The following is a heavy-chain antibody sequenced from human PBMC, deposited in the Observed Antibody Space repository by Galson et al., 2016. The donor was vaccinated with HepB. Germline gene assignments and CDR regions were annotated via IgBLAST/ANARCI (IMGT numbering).Heavy chain of an antibody. CDR3: ARGLRGGFGMVYGVGIDY. CDR1: GFTFSSHA. Sequence: SLRLSCAASGFTFSSHAMHWVRRAPGKGLEWVTIISYDGTTKYYADSVRGRVTLSRDDSKNTLYLQMNSLRAEDTAVYYCARGLRGGFGMVYGVGIDYWGQGTLVTVSS. CDR2: ISYDGTTK. J-gene: IGHJ4*02. D-gene: IGHD3-10*01. V-gene: IGHV3-30*01.